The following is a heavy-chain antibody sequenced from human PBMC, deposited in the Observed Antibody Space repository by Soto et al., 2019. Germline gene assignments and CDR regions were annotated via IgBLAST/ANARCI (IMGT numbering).Heavy chain of an antibody. CDR1: GGTFNTYA. V-gene: IGHV1-69*19. CDR2: ISPMFGSA. D-gene: IGHD3-16*01. Sequence: QVQLVQSGAEMKKPGSSVKVSCQSSGGTFNTYAMNWVRQAPGQGPEWMGDISPMFGSANYAPKFQGRVTITADESTGTSYMQLSSLTSEYTALYFCAREVHVHTPAFGYWCQGTLVTVSS. CDR3: AREVHVHTPAFGY. J-gene: IGHJ4*02.